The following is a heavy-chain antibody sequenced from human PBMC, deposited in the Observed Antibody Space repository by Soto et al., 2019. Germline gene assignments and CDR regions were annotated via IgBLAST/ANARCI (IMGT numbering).Heavy chain of an antibody. CDR2: IFYSGST. CDR1: GGSISTSRSY. V-gene: IGHV4-39*01. J-gene: IGHJ5*02. Sequence: SETLSLTCNVSGGSISTSRSYWAWIRQPPGKGLEWLANIFYSGSTYYNPSLASRVTVSVDTSKNEFSLKLRSVTAADTAVYYCARQPTTGDTDLRFDPWGQGTLVTVSS. CDR3: ARQPTTGDTDLRFDP. D-gene: IGHD2-21*01.